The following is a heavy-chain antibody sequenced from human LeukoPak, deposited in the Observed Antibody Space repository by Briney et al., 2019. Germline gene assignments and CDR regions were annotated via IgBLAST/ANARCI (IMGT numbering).Heavy chain of an antibody. V-gene: IGHV3-15*01. J-gene: IGHJ1*01. CDR3: TTVSYCGGDCSEYFQH. D-gene: IGHD2-21*02. CDR1: GFTFSNAW. CDR2: IKTKTAGGTT. Sequence: GGSLRLSCAASGFTFSNAWMSWVRQAPGKGLEWVGRIKTKTAGGTTDYAAPVKGRFTISRDDSKNTLYLQMNSLKTEDTAVYYCTTVSYCGGDCSEYFQHWGQGTLVTVSS.